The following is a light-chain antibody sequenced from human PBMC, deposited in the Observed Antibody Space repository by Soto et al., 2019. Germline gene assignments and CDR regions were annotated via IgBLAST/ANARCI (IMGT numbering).Light chain of an antibody. CDR3: QQRSNWPPLT. CDR1: QSVSRH. CDR2: DAS. J-gene: IGKJ4*01. Sequence: EIVLTQSPATLSLSPGERATLSCRASQSVSRHLAWYQQRPGQAPRLLIYDASTRATFIPARFSGSGSGTDFTLTISSLEPEDFAVYYCQQRSNWPPLTFGGGTKGEIK. V-gene: IGKV3-11*01.